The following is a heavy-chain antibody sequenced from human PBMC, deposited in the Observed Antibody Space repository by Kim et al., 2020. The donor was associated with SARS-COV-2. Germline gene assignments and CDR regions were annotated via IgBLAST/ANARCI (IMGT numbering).Heavy chain of an antibody. D-gene: IGHD6-13*01. CDR1: GGSFNGYY. CDR3: GRERYSSGWYGMIDL. V-gene: IGHV4-34*01. Sequence: SETLSLTCGVHGGSFNGYYWTWIRQIPGKGLEWLGEISQSGLTNYNPSLESRVTMSVDPAKRQLSLNLSSLTAAGTGVYYCGRERYSSGWYGMIDLWGRGTLVTVSS. J-gene: IGHJ2*01. CDR2: ISQSGLT.